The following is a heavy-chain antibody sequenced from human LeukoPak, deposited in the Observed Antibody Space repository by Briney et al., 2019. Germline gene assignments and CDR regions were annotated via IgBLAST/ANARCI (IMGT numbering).Heavy chain of an antibody. Sequence: SETLSLTCTVSGNSISSFFWSWIRQPPGKGLEWIGSMHYSGDSKYNPSLRSRVSLSIDTSKQQFSLRLSPVTAADTAVYYCARDLELERNRWNYFESWGQGALVTVSS. D-gene: IGHD1-1*01. CDR2: MHYSGDS. J-gene: IGHJ4*02. CDR3: ARDLELERNRWNYFES. CDR1: GNSISSFF. V-gene: IGHV4-59*01.